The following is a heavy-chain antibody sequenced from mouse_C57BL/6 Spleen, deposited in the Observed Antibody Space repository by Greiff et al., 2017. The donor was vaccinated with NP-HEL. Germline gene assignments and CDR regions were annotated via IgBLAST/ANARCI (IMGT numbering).Heavy chain of an antibody. CDR1: GYTFTSYW. J-gene: IGHJ1*03. V-gene: IGHV1-55*01. D-gene: IGHD1-1*01. CDR3: ARGGYYGSSYEWYFDV. CDR2: IYPGSGST. Sequence: VQLQQPGAELVKPGASVKMSCKASGYTFTSYWITWVKQRPGQGLEWIGDIYPGSGSTNYNEKFKSKATLTVDTSSSTAYMQLSSLTSEDSAVYYCARGGYYGSSYEWYFDVWGTGTTVTVSS.